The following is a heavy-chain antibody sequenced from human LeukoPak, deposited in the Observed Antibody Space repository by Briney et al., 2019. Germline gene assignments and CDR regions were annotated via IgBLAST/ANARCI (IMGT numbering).Heavy chain of an antibody. V-gene: IGHV4-59*08. D-gene: IGHD1-14*01. CDR3: ARHGTISSESYFDY. J-gene: IGHJ4*02. CDR1: GGSVSSYY. Sequence: PPETLSLTCSVSGGSVSSYYWSWIRQSPGKGLEWIGYIHNSGRTNYNPSLKSRVTGFVGTSKNQVSLRLSSVTAADTAVYYCARHGTISSESYFDYWGQGALVTVSS. CDR2: IHNSGRT.